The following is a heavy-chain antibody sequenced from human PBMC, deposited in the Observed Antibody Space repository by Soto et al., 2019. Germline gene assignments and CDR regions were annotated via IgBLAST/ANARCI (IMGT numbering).Heavy chain of an antibody. Sequence: SETLSLTCTVSGGSISSSSYYWGWIRQPPGKGLEWIGSIYYSGSTYYNPSLKSRVTISVDTSKNQFSLKLSSVTAADTAVYYCARDAEPFLYSSGWFDYWGQGTLGTVSS. J-gene: IGHJ4*02. D-gene: IGHD6-19*01. V-gene: IGHV4-39*02. CDR2: IYYSGST. CDR3: ARDAEPFLYSSGWFDY. CDR1: GGSISSSSYY.